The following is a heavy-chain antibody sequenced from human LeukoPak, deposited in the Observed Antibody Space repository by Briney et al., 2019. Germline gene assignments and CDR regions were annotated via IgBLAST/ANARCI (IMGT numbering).Heavy chain of an antibody. V-gene: IGHV4-61*02. J-gene: IGHJ4*02. CDR3: ARGRTSGPFVGEFDY. D-gene: IGHD2-21*01. CDR2: IYTSGST. CDR1: GGSISSGSYY. Sequence: PSETLSLTCTVPGGSISSGSYYWSWIQQPAGKGLEWIGSIYTSGSTNYNPSLKSRVTISVDTSKNQFSLKLSSVTAADTAVYYCARGRTSGPFVGEFDYWGQGTLVTVSS.